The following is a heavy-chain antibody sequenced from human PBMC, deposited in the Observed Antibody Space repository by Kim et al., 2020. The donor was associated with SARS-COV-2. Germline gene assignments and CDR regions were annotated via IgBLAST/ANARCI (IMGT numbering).Heavy chain of an antibody. D-gene: IGHD3-3*01. CDR1: GFTFSSYG. V-gene: IGHV3-30*18. J-gene: IGHJ4*02. Sequence: GGSLRLSCVASGFTFSSYGMHWVRQAPGKGLEWVAVISYDGSYKHYADSVKGRFTISRDNTKTTLYLQMNSLRDEDTAVYYCAKATIFGVVYPDHWGQGTLVTVS. CDR2: ISYDGSYK. CDR3: AKATIFGVVYPDH.